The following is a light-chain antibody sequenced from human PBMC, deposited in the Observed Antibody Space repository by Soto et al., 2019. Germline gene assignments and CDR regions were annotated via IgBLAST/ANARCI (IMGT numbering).Light chain of an antibody. Sequence: DIQLTQSPSFLSASVEDRVTISCRASYDISSSLAWYQQEPGKPPKLQIYDSSTLQTGVPSRFTGSGSGRKFTLTISGLQFGDFATYFCQQLSHYPYTFGQGTKVDIK. CDR2: DSS. J-gene: IGKJ2*01. CDR1: YDISSS. V-gene: IGKV1-9*01. CDR3: QQLSHYPYT.